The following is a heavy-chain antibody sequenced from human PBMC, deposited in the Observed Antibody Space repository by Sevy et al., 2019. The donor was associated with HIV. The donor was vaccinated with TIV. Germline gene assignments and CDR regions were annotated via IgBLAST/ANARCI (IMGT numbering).Heavy chain of an antibody. CDR1: GFTLSSYD. D-gene: IGHD6-13*01. CDR2: ISSSGGST. J-gene: IGHJ4*02. Sequence: GGSLRLSCAASGFTLSSYDMSWVRQAPGKGLEWVSAISSSGGSTYYADSVKGRFTISRDNSKNTLYLQMNSLRAEDTAVYYCAKGDIAAAGTMDDYWGQGPLVTVSS. CDR3: AKGDIAAAGTMDDY. V-gene: IGHV3-23*01.